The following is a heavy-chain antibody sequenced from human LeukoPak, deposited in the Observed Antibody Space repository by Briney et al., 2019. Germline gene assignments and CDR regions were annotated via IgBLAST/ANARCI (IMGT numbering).Heavy chain of an antibody. CDR3: AREGGNWKYKFDY. CDR1: GYTFTGYY. Sequence: ASVKVSCKASGYTFTGYYMHWVRQAPGQGLEWMGRINPNSGGTNYAQKFQGRVTMTRDTSISTAYMELSRLRSDDTAVYYCAREGGNWKYKFDYWGQGTLVTVSS. D-gene: IGHD1-7*01. V-gene: IGHV1-2*06. CDR2: INPNSGGT. J-gene: IGHJ4*02.